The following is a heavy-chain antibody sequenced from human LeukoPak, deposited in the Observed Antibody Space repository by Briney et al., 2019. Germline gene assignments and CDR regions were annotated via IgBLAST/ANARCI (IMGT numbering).Heavy chain of an antibody. CDR3: ARIAVAATWNFDF. Sequence: ASVEVSCKASGYTFTGYYMHWVRQAPGQGLEWMGRINPNSGGTNYAQKFQGRVTMTRDTSISTAYMELSRLRSDDTAVYYCARIAVAATWNFDFWGQGTLVTVSS. V-gene: IGHV1-2*06. CDR2: INPNSGGT. J-gene: IGHJ4*02. D-gene: IGHD6-19*01. CDR1: GYTFTGYY.